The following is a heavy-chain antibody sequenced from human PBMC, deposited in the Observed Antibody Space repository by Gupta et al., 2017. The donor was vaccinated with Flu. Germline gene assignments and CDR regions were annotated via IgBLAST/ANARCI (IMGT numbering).Heavy chain of an antibody. V-gene: IGHV3-15*05. CDR1: NAW. D-gene: IGHD5-18*01. J-gene: IGHJ4*02. CDR2: IKRFSDGGTI. CDR3: TTVQL. Sequence: NAWMSWVRQAPGKWLEWVGLIKRFSDGGTIHYATPVEGRFILSRDDSKDTVHLQMESLRIEDSGIYYCTTVQLWGQGARVTVSS.